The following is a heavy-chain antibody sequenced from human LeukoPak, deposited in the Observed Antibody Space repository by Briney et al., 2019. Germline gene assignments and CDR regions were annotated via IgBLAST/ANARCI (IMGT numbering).Heavy chain of an antibody. CDR3: ARGGRFGVIRARNWFDP. V-gene: IGHV4-34*01. CDR2: INHSGST. Sequence: SETLSLTCAVYGGSFSGYYWSWIRQPPGKGLEWIGEINHSGSTNYNPSLKSRVTISVDTSKNQFSLKLSSVTAADTAVYYCARGGRFGVIRARNWFDPWGQGTLVTVSS. CDR1: GGSFSGYY. J-gene: IGHJ5*02. D-gene: IGHD3-10*01.